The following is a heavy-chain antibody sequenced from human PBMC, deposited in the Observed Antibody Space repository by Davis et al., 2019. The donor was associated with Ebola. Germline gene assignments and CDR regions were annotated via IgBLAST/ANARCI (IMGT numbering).Heavy chain of an antibody. CDR3: AGGESGWDASDI. CDR1: GFTFSTYT. J-gene: IGHJ3*02. D-gene: IGHD6-19*01. Sequence: GGSLRLSCAASGFTFSTYTMTWVRQAPGKGLEWVSSISISSAFIYYADSVKGRFTVSRDNAKNSLPLQMNSLRAEDTAVYYCAGGESGWDASDIWGRGTMVTVSS. V-gene: IGHV3-21*01. CDR2: ISISSAFI.